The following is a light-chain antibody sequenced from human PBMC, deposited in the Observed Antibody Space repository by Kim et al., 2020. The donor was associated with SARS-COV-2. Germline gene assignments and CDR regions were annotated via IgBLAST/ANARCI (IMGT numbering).Light chain of an antibody. Sequence: GKTVTNSCTRSSGRIASNYVQWYQQRQGSSPPTVIYEDNQRHSRVPDRFSGSIDSSSNAASLTISELKTEDEADYYCQSYDISNQVFGGGTQLTVL. J-gene: IGLJ3*02. CDR3: QSYDISNQV. CDR1: SGRIASNY. CDR2: EDN. V-gene: IGLV6-57*01.